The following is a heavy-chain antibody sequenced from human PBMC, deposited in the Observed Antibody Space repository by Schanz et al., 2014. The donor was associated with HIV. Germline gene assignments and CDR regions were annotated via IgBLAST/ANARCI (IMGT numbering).Heavy chain of an antibody. D-gene: IGHD3-3*01. V-gene: IGHV1-2*02. Sequence: QVQLVQSGAEVKKPGASVKVSCKASGYTFTDYYVHWVRQAPGQGLEWMGWIKPNNGDTYYAQKFKGRVTMTRDTSISTASMELSRLRSDDTAVYYCARGDRDDFWSGAAIWGQGTLVTVSS. CDR1: GYTFTDYY. J-gene: IGHJ4*02. CDR3: ARGDRDDFWSGAAI. CDR2: IKPNNGDT.